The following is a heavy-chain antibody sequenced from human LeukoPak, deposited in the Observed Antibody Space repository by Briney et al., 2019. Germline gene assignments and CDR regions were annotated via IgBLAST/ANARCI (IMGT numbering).Heavy chain of an antibody. CDR3: ARDLPTGTYRAYFDN. CDR2: ISSSGSDI. D-gene: IGHD1-26*01. J-gene: IGHJ4*02. V-gene: IGHV3-48*03. CDR1: GFIFSNYE. Sequence: GGSLRLSCAGSGFIFSNYEMNWVRQAPGKGLEWVSYISSSGSDIYYADSVKGRFTISRDNAENSLYLQMNSLRAEDTAVYYCARDLPTGTYRAYFDNWGQGTLVTVSS.